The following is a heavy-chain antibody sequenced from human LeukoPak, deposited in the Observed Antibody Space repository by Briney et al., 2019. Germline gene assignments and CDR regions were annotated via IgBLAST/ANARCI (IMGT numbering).Heavy chain of an antibody. CDR2: ISSSGSTI. Sequence: GGSLRLSCAASGFTVSSNYMSWVRQAPGKGLEWVSYISSSGSTIYYADSVKGRFTISRDNSKNTLYLQMNSLRAEDTAVYYCAKEVGREVHFDYWGQGTLVTVSS. V-gene: IGHV3-11*01. CDR1: GFTVSSNY. J-gene: IGHJ4*02. CDR3: AKEVGREVHFDY. D-gene: IGHD3-10*01.